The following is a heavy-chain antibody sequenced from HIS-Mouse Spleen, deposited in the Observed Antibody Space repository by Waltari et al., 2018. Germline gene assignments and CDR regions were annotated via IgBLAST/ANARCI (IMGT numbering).Heavy chain of an antibody. J-gene: IGHJ4*02. CDR1: GFTFSSYS. V-gene: IGHV3-21*01. CDR2: ISRSSRYI. CDR3: ARDQDWVYYFDY. Sequence: EVQLVESGGGLVKPGGSLRLSCAASGFTFSSYSMNWVRQAPGKGREVGSSISRSSRYIYYADSVKGRVTISRDNAKNSLYLQMNSLRAEDTAVYYCARDQDWVYYFDYWGQGTLVTVSS. D-gene: IGHD3-9*01.